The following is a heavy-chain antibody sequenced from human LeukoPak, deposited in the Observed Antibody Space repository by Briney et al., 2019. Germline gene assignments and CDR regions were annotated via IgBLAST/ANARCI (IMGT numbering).Heavy chain of an antibody. CDR2: ISYDGSNK. CDR1: GFTFSSHA. CDR3: AREVGSGYSLDY. Sequence: GRSLRLSCAASGFTFSSHAMHWVRQAPGKGLEWVAVISYDGSNKYYADSVKGRFTISRDNSKNTLYLQMNSLRAEDTAVYYCAREVGSGYSLDYWGQGTLVTVSS. D-gene: IGHD3-22*01. V-gene: IGHV3-30-3*01. J-gene: IGHJ4*02.